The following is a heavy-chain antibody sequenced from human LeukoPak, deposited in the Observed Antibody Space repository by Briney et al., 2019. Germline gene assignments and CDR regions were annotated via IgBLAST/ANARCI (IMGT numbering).Heavy chain of an antibody. J-gene: IGHJ4*02. Sequence: SETLSLTCAVYGGSSSGYYWSGIRQPPGKGREWIGEINHRGSTNYNPSLKRRGTISVDTSKSQFSLQLSSVTAADTAVYYSAITGITGYWGQGPLVTVSS. V-gene: IGHV4-34*01. CDR2: INHRGST. CDR3: AITGITGY. CDR1: GGSSSGYY. D-gene: IGHD1-20*01.